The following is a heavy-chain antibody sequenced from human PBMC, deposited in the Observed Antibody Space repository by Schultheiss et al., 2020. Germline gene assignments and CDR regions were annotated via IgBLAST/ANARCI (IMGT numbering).Heavy chain of an antibody. CDR2: IYYSGST. CDR1: GGSISSYY. CDR3: ARHLTLGIAAAGAYYGMDV. D-gene: IGHD6-13*01. Sequence: SATLSLTCTVSGGSISSYYWSWIRQPPGKGLEWIGYIYYSGSTNYNPSLKSRVTISVDTSKNQFSLKLSSVTAADTAVYYCARHLTLGIAAAGAYYGMDVWGQGTTVTGSS. J-gene: IGHJ6*02. V-gene: IGHV4-59*08.